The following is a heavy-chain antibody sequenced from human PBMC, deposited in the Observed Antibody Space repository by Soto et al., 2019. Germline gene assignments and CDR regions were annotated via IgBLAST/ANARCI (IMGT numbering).Heavy chain of an antibody. Sequence: QLQLQESGPGLVQPSETLSLTCTVSGGSIRSTDYYWGWIRQTPGKGLEYIGTIYFRGTTYYNPTFKSRVSIFIDTSKNQFSLNLRSVTAADTAVYYCVSCFGELVYGDGFDPWGQGTLVTVSS. V-gene: IGHV4-39*01. J-gene: IGHJ5*02. CDR3: VSCFGELVYGDGFDP. CDR2: IYFRGTT. CDR1: GGSIRSTDYY. D-gene: IGHD3-10*01.